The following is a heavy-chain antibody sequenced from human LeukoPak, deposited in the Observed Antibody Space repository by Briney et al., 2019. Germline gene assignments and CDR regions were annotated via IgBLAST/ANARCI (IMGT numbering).Heavy chain of an antibody. Sequence: SETLSLTCPVSGGSVNGYYWSWVRRPPGQGLEWVADIYNTGSSNSNPSLKSRVTISVDTSKNQFSLKLNSVTAADTAVYYCARHHNGGTHYFDYWGQGTLVTVSS. CDR3: ARHHNGGTHYFDY. D-gene: IGHD4-23*01. J-gene: IGHJ4*02. CDR2: IYNTGSS. CDR1: GGSVNGYY. V-gene: IGHV4-59*08.